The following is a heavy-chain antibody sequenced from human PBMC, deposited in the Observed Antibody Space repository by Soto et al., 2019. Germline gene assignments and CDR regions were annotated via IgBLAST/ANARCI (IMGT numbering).Heavy chain of an antibody. CDR1: GYTFINHG. D-gene: IGHD1-26*01. CDR2: INPSGGST. Sequence: ASVKVSCKASGYTFINHGISWVRQAPGQGLEWMGTINPSGGSTSYAQKFQGRVTMTRDTSTSTVYMELSSLRSEDTAVYYCARGLVGATTFDYWGQGTLVTVSS. J-gene: IGHJ4*02. V-gene: IGHV1-46*03. CDR3: ARGLVGATTFDY.